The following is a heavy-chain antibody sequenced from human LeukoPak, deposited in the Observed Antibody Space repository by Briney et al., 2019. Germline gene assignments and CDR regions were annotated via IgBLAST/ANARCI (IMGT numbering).Heavy chain of an antibody. J-gene: IGHJ6*03. CDR3: ARDRATVIGYYYYYYMDV. D-gene: IGHD4-11*01. CDR2: INPSGGST. Sequence: ASVKVSCXASGYTFTNYYMHWVRQAPGQGLEWTGIINPSGGSTSYAQKFQGRVTMTRDTSTSTVYMELSSLRSEDTAVYFCARDRATVIGYYYYYYMDVWGKGTTVTVSS. CDR1: GYTFTNYY. V-gene: IGHV1-46*03.